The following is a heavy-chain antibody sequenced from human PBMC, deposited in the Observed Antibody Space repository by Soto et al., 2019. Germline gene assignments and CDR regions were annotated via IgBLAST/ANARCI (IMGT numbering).Heavy chain of an antibody. V-gene: IGHV1-18*01. Sequence: GASVKVSCKTSGYTFTNYGISWVRQAPGQGLEWMGWITTDKGKTTYAQKFQGRVTMTTDTSTSTAYMELSSLRSEDTAVYYCASDSSGYPKPIAWGQGTLVTVSS. J-gene: IGHJ4*02. CDR1: GYTFTNYG. CDR3: ASDSSGYPKPIA. CDR2: ITTDKGKT. D-gene: IGHD3-22*01.